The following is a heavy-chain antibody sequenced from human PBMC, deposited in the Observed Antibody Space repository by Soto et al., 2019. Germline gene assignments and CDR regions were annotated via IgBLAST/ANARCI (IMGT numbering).Heavy chain of an antibody. D-gene: IGHD5-12*01. J-gene: IGHJ5*02. CDR1: GGSISSSNW. V-gene: IGHV4-4*02. CDR2: IYHSGST. CDR3: ARFGSRDGYNYDIGGNNWFDP. Sequence: SETLSLTCAVSGGSISSSNWWSWVRQPPGKGLEWIGEIYHSGSTNYNPSLKSRVTISVDKSKNQFSLKLSSVTAADTAVYYCARFGSRDGYNYDIGGNNWFDPWGQGTLVTVSS.